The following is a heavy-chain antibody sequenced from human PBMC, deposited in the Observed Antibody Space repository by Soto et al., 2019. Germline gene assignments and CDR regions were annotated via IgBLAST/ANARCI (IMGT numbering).Heavy chain of an antibody. V-gene: IGHV3-33*01. J-gene: IGHJ4*02. CDR1: GVMFISHG. D-gene: IGHD1-1*01. CDR2: IWSDGNNR. CDR3: VRGDNWNDEASDY. Sequence: GGSMRLSCAASGVMFISHGMHCVRQAPGKGLEWVAVIWSDGNNRYYADSVKGRFTISRDNSKNTVYLQMNSLRAEDTAVYYCVRGDNWNDEASDYWGQGTLVTVSS.